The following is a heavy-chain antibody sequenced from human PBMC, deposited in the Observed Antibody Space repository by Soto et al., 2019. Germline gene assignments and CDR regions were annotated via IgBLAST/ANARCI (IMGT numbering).Heavy chain of an antibody. V-gene: IGHV1-46*01. D-gene: IGHD2-2*01. CDR2: INSNSGST. CDR3: ARDIVVAPTGRGWFDP. J-gene: IGHJ5*02. CDR1: GYTLTRYC. Sequence: ASVKVSCKASGYTLTRYCIHWVRHPPGQGLEWMGIINSNSGSTSYAQKFQDRVTMTRDTSTSTVYMELSSLRSEDTAVYYCARDIVVAPTGRGWFDPWGQGXLVTVYS.